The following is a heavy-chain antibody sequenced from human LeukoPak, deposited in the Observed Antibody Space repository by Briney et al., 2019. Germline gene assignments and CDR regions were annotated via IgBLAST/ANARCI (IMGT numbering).Heavy chain of an antibody. J-gene: IGHJ6*02. D-gene: IGHD2-21*02. CDR3: AKRWLVTATSGTYYYGMDV. CDR1: GFTFRSYP. V-gene: IGHV3-23*01. Sequence: GGPLRLSCAASGFTFRSYPMSWLPEAPGKGLEGVSAISGSGGSTYYADSVKGRFTISRDNSKNTLYLQMYSLRAEDTAVYYCAKRWLVTATSGTYYYGMDVWGQGTTVTVSS. CDR2: ISGSGGST.